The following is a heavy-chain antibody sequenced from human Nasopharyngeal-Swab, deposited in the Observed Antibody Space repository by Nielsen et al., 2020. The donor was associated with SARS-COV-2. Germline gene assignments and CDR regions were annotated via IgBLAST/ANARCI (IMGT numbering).Heavy chain of an antibody. V-gene: IGHV3-49*03. CDR3: TVMGMQLPPYYFNY. D-gene: IGHD5-18*01. J-gene: IGHJ4*02. CDR2: IRSKAYGVTT. Sequence: GGSLRLSCTISGFTFGDYGMSWFRQAPGKGLERVGFIRSKAYGVTTEYAASVKGRFTISRDDSKSIAFLQMNSLKTEDTAVYYCTVMGMQLPPYYFNYWGQGTLVTVSS. CDR1: GFTFGDYG.